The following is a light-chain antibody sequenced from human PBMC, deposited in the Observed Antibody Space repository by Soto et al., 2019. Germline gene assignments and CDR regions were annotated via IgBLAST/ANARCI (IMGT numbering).Light chain of an antibody. Sequence: EIVLTQSPGTLSLSPGERATLSCRASQSVSSNHLAWYQQRPGQAPRLLIYGASSRATGIPDRFSGSVSGTDLTLTISRLEPEDFAVYSCQQFGSSPYTFGQGTKLEIK. V-gene: IGKV3-20*01. CDR2: GAS. CDR3: QQFGSSPYT. J-gene: IGKJ2*01. CDR1: QSVSSNH.